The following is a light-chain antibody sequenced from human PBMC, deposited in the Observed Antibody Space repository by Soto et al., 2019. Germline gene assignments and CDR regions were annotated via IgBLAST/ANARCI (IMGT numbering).Light chain of an antibody. CDR2: DVS. CDR1: SSDIGGFYH. V-gene: IGLV2-14*03. J-gene: IGLJ1*01. CDR3: SSYTSRSSYV. Sequence: QSALTQPASVSDSPGQSITISCIGTSSDIGGFYHVSWHQQHPGKAPKLIIYDVSNRPSGVSNRFSGSKTGNTSYLIISGLHAEDEADYYCSSYTSRSSYVFGSGTKVTVL.